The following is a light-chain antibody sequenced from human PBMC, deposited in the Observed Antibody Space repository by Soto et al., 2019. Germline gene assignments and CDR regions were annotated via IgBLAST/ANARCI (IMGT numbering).Light chain of an antibody. V-gene: IGKV3-20*01. Sequence: EIVLTQFPGTLSLSPGESATLSRRASQSVGSNYLAWYQQRPGQPPNLLIFGASHRAPDIPDRFSGSGSGTDFTLTISRLEPEDFAVYYCQQYGTSIQTFGQGTKVDNK. J-gene: IGKJ1*01. CDR1: QSVGSNY. CDR2: GAS. CDR3: QQYGTSIQT.